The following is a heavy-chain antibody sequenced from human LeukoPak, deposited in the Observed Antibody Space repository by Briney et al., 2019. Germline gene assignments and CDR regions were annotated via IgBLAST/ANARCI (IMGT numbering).Heavy chain of an antibody. J-gene: IGHJ4*02. CDR2: ISSSSSYI. D-gene: IGHD2-15*01. CDR3: ARDPPSGYCSGGTCKYFDY. Sequence: GGSLRLSCAASGFTFSSYSMNWVRQAPGKGLEWVSSISSSSSYIYYADSVKGRFTISRDNAKNSLSLQMNSLRAEDTAVYYCARDPPSGYCSGGTCKYFDYWGQGTLVTVSS. CDR1: GFTFSSYS. V-gene: IGHV3-21*01.